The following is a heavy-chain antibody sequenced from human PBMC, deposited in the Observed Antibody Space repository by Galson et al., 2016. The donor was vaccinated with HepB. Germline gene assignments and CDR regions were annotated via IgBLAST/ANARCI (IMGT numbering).Heavy chain of an antibody. J-gene: IGHJ6*02. CDR1: GFIFGEYA. V-gene: IGHV3-9*01. CDR3: AKDKGSFYYYGMDV. CDR2: ITWNSGAI. Sequence: SLRLSCAASGFIFGEYAMHWVRQAPGKGLEWVSGITWNSGAIAYADSVKGRFTISRDNAKNTLYLQMNSLRGDDTASYYCAKDKGSFYYYGMDVWGQGTTVTVSS.